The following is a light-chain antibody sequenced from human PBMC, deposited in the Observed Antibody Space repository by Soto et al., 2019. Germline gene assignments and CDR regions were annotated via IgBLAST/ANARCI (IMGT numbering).Light chain of an antibody. CDR3: QQYNNWPPFT. CDR2: DAS. CDR1: QSVASK. J-gene: IGKJ3*01. Sequence: EIVMTQSPATLSLSPGERASLSCRASQSVASKLAWYQHKPGQAPRILIYDASTRATGFPARFSGSGSGTEFTLTISSLQPAEFAVYYCQQYNNWPPFTFGPGTKVDIK. V-gene: IGKV3-15*01.